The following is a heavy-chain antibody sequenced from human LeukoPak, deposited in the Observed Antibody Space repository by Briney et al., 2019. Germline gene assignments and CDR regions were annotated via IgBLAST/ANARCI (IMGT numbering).Heavy chain of an antibody. D-gene: IGHD3-22*01. J-gene: IGHJ4*02. CDR2: INHSGST. Sequence: SSETLSLTCAVYGGSFSGYYWSWIRQPPGKGLEWIGEINHSGSTNYNPSLKSRVTISVDTSKDQFSLKLSPVTAADTAVYYCARRGDYYDSSGLNYWGQGTLVTVSS. V-gene: IGHV4-34*01. CDR3: ARRGDYYDSSGLNY. CDR1: GGSFSGYY.